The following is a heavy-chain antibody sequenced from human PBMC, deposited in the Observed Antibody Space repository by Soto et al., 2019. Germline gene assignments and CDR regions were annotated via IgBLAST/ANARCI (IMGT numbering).Heavy chain of an antibody. D-gene: IGHD5-18*01. CDR2: ISSSGSTI. CDR1: GFTFSDDY. Sequence: PGVSLRLSCAASGFTFSDDYMSWIRQAPGKGLEWVSYISSSGSTIYYADSVKGRFTISRDNAKNSLYLQMTSLRAEDTAVYYCARVDTAMGKIDYWGQGTLVTVSS. V-gene: IGHV3-11*01. J-gene: IGHJ4*02. CDR3: ARVDTAMGKIDY.